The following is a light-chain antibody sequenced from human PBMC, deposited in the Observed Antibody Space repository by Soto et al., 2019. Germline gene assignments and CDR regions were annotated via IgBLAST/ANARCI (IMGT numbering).Light chain of an antibody. CDR1: QSLLYSNGYNY. Sequence: DVVMTQSPVSLPVTPGEPASISCRSSQSLLYSNGYNYLDWYLQKPGLSPQLLIYLGTNRASGVPDRFSGSVSGTNFTLIINRVEAEDIGIYYCMQTLQPLFTFGPGTKVDIK. J-gene: IGKJ3*01. CDR3: MQTLQPLFT. CDR2: LGT. V-gene: IGKV2-28*01.